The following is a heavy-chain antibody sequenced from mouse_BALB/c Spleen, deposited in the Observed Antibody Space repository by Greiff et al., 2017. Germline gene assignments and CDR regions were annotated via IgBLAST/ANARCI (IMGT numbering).Heavy chain of an antibody. Sequence: EVQLVESGPELVKPGTSVKMSCKASGYTFSNYVMHWVKQKPGQGLEWIGYINPYNDGTKYNEKFKGKATLTSDKSSSTAYMELSSLTSEDSAVYFCAKDYGSSFSYYYAMDYWGQGTSVTVSS. CDR1: GYTFSNYV. D-gene: IGHD1-1*01. V-gene: IGHV1-14*01. CDR2: INPYNDGT. J-gene: IGHJ4*01. CDR3: AKDYGSSFSYYYAMDY.